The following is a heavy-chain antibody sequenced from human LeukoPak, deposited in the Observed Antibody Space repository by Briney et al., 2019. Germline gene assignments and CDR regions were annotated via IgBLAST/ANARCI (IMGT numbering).Heavy chain of an antibody. D-gene: IGHD4-17*01. CDR3: ARTTVTTGRCLDY. J-gene: IGHJ4*02. CDR1: GGSISSYD. Sequence: SETLSLTCTVSGGSISSYDWSWIRQPPGKGLEWIGYISYSGTTNYNPSLKSRVTMSLDTSKNQFSLKLTSVTTADTAVYYCARTTVTTGRCLDYWGQGTLVTVSS. CDR2: ISYSGTT. V-gene: IGHV4-59*01.